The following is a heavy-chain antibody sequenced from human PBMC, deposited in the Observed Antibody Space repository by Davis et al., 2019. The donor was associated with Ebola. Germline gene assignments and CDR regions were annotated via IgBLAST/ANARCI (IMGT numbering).Heavy chain of an antibody. D-gene: IGHD2/OR15-2a*01. CDR2: ISGTDGAT. CDR3: AKKGIVISPGNWFDS. CDR1: GFTFGDYA. J-gene: IGHJ5*01. Sequence: GGSLRLSCTASGFTFGDYAMTWVRQAPGKGLEWVSSISGTDGATYYADSVTGRFTVSRDNSKNTLYLQMNSLGAEDTALYYCAKKGIVISPGNWFDSWGQGTLVTVSS. V-gene: IGHV3-23*01.